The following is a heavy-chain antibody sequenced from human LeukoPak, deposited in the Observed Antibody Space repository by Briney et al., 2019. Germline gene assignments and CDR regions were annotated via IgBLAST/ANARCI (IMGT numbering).Heavy chain of an antibody. V-gene: IGHV1-18*01. CDR2: ISAYNGNT. J-gene: IGHJ6*03. CDR3: ARGETEGNGWYLDYYYYYMDV. Sequence: GASVKVSCKASGYTFTSYGISWVRQAPGQGLEWMGWISAYNGNTNYAQKLQGRVTMTTDTSTSTAYMELRSLRSDDTAVYYCARGETEGNGWYLDYYYYYMDVWAKGPRSPSP. D-gene: IGHD6-19*01. CDR1: GYTFTSYG.